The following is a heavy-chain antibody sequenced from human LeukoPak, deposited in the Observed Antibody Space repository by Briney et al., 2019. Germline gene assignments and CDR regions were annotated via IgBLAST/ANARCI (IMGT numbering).Heavy chain of an antibody. V-gene: IGHV1-69*13. J-gene: IGHJ4*02. Sequence: GASVKVSCKASGGTFSSYAISWVRQAPGQGLEWMGGIIPIFGTANYAQKFQGRATITADESTSTAYMELSSLRSEDTAVYYCARDSQSYDFWSGSNFDYWGQGTLVTVSS. CDR3: ARDSQSYDFWSGSNFDY. D-gene: IGHD3-3*01. CDR2: IIPIFGTA. CDR1: GGTFSSYA.